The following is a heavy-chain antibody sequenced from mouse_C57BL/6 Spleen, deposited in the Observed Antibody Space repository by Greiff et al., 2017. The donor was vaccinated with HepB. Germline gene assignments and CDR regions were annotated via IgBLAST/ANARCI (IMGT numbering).Heavy chain of an antibody. Sequence: LVESGAELVKPGASVKLSCTASGFNIKDYYMHWVKQRTEQGLEWIGRIDPEDGETKYAPKFQGKATITADTSSNTAYLQLSSLTSEDTAVYYWARGAYYGSSYGYFDVWGTGTTVTVSS. CDR1: GFNIKDYY. J-gene: IGHJ1*03. V-gene: IGHV14-2*01. CDR2: IDPEDGET. D-gene: IGHD1-1*01. CDR3: ARGAYYGSSYGYFDV.